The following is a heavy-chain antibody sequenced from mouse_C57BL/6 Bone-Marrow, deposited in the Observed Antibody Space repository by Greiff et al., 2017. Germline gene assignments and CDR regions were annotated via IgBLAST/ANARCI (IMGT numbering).Heavy chain of an antibody. V-gene: IGHV1-81*01. CDR1: GYTFTSYG. D-gene: IGHD1-1*01. CDR2: IYPRSGNT. J-gene: IGHJ2*01. CDR3: ARWGLLRSWYFDY. Sequence: QVQLQQSGAELARPGASVKLSCKASGYTFTSYGISWVKQRTGQGLEWIGEIYPRSGNTYYNEKFKGKATLTADKSSSTAYMGLRSLTSEDSAVYFCARWGLLRSWYFDYWGQGTTLTVSS.